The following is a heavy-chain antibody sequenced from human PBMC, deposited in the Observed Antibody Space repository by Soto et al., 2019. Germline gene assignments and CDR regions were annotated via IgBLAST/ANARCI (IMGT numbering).Heavy chain of an antibody. V-gene: IGHV1-18*01. CDR3: ARVPAEYSGSYPDGYWFDP. D-gene: IGHD1-26*01. CDR2: ISAYNGNT. J-gene: IGHJ5*02. Sequence: ASVKVSCKASGYTFTSYGISWVRQAPGQGLEWMGWISAYNGNTNYAQKLQGRVTMTTDTSTSTAYMELRSLRSDDTAVYYCARVPAEYSGSYPDGYWFDPWGQGTLVTVSS. CDR1: GYTFTSYG.